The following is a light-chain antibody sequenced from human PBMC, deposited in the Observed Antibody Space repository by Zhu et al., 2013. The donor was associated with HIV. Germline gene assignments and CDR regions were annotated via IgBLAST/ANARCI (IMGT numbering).Light chain of an antibody. CDR3: QQYGSSPRS. J-gene: IGKJ2*03. V-gene: IGKV3-20*01. CDR2: DAS. Sequence: ENVLTQSPGTLSLAPGERATLSCRASQSVIANYLAWYQQKPGQPPRVLIYDASNRATGIPDRFSGSGSGTDFTLTISRLEPEDFAVYYCQQYGSSPRSFGQGTKLEI. CDR1: QSVIANY.